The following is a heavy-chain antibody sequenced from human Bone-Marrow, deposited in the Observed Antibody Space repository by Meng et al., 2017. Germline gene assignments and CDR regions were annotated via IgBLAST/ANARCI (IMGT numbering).Heavy chain of an antibody. Sequence: QGQLGQSGAEVKKPGSSVKVSCKASGGTFSSYAISWVRQAPGQGLEWMGGIIPIFGTANYAQKFQGRVTITADKSMSTAYMELSSLRSEDTAVYYCAREGIGEGVVDYWGQGTLVTVSS. CDR2: IIPIFGTA. CDR1: GGTFSSYA. D-gene: IGHD3-22*01. J-gene: IGHJ4*02. V-gene: IGHV1-69*06. CDR3: AREGIGEGVVDY.